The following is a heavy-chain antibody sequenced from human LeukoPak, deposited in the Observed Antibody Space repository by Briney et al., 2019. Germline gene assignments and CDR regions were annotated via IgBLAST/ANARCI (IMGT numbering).Heavy chain of an antibody. V-gene: IGHV3-30*02. Sequence: GGSLRLSCAASGYTFSSYGMHWLRQAPGKGLEWVAFIRYDGSNKYYADSVKGRFTISRDNSKNTLYLQMNSLRADNTAVYYCAKVLASGYDSRWAFGIWGQGTLVTVSS. D-gene: IGHD5-12*01. CDR1: GYTFSSYG. CDR2: IRYDGSNK. J-gene: IGHJ3*02. CDR3: AKVLASGYDSRWAFGI.